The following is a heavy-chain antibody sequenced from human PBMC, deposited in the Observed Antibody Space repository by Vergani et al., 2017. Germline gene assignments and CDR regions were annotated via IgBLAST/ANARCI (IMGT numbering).Heavy chain of an antibody. CDR3: ARVPGY. J-gene: IGHJ4*02. V-gene: IGHV4-61*02. CDR2: IYTSGST. D-gene: IGHD7-27*01. Sequence: QVQLQESGPGLVKPSQTLSLTCTVSGGSISSGSYYWSWIRQPAGKGLEWIGRIYTSGSTNYNPSLKSRVTISVDTSKNQFSLKLSSVTAADTAVYYCARVPGYWGQGTLVTVSS. CDR1: GGSISSGSYY.